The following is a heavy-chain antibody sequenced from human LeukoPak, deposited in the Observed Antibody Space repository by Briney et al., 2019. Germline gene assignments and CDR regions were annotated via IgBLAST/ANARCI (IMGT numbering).Heavy chain of an antibody. D-gene: IGHD1-26*01. CDR1: GYTFTGYY. CDR3: ARAWGYYFDY. Sequence: GASVKVSCKASGYTFTGYYMHWVRQAPGQGLEWMGWISAYNGNTNYAQKLQGRVTMTTDTSTSTAYMELRSLRSDDTAVYYCARAWGYYFDYWGQGTLVTVSS. CDR2: ISAYNGNT. J-gene: IGHJ4*02. V-gene: IGHV1-18*04.